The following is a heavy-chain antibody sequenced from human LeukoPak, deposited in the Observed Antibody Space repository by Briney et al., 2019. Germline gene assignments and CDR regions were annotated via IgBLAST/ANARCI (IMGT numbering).Heavy chain of an antibody. CDR3: ARLHCDGGTCYSGFDY. Sequence: GGSLRLSCTASGFTFRSRWMSWVRQAPGMGLEWVANIKQDGSVKYYVDSVKGRFTISRDNAKTSLYLQMNSLRAEDTAVYYCARLHCDGGTCYSGFDYWGQGTLVTVSS. V-gene: IGHV3-7*01. D-gene: IGHD2-15*01. CDR2: IKQDGSVK. CDR1: GFTFRSRW. J-gene: IGHJ4*02.